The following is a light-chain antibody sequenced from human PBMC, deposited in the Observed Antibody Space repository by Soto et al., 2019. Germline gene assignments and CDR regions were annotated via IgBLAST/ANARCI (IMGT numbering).Light chain of an antibody. Sequence: SYELTQPPSVSVAPGQTARITCGGNDIGDKGGHWYQQRAGQAPMLVVYDDSARPSGIPERFSGSNSGNTATLTISRVEAGDEADYYCQVWESSTDHWVFGGGTKLTVL. CDR3: QVWESSTDHWV. V-gene: IGLV3-21*02. J-gene: IGLJ3*02. CDR1: DIGDKG. CDR2: DDS.